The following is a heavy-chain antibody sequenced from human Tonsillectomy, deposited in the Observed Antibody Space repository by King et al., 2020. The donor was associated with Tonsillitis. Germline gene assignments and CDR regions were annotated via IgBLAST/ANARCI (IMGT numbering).Heavy chain of an antibody. CDR2: INSDGSST. V-gene: IGHV3-74*01. CDR3: ARDLGAYCGGDCYPGDY. J-gene: IGHJ4*02. Sequence: VQLVEPGGGLVQPGGSLRLSCAASGFTFSSYWMHWVRQAPGKGLVWVSRINSDGSSTSYADSVKGRFTISRDNAKNTLYLQMNSLRAEDTAVYYCARDLGAYCGGDCYPGDYWGQGTLVTVSS. D-gene: IGHD2-21*02. CDR1: GFTFSSYW.